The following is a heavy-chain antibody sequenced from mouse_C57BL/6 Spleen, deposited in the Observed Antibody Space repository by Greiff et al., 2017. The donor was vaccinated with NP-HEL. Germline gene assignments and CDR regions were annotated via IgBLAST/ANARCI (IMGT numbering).Heavy chain of an antibody. CDR2: ISSGSSTI. V-gene: IGHV5-17*01. Sequence: EVKLVESGGGLVKPGGSLKLSCAASGFTFSDYGMHWVRQAPEKGLEWVAYISSGSSTIYYADTVKGLFTISRDNAKNTLFLQMTSLRSEDTAMYYCARRAVAPFFDYWGQGTTLTVSS. D-gene: IGHD1-1*01. J-gene: IGHJ2*01. CDR1: GFTFSDYG. CDR3: ARRAVAPFFDY.